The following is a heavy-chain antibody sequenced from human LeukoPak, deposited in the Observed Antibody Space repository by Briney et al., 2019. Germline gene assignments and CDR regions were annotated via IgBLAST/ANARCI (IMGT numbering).Heavy chain of an antibody. CDR2: INHSGST. J-gene: IGHJ6*02. D-gene: IGHD5-18*01. CDR1: GGSFSGYY. CDR3: ARGSRYSYGYIYYYGMDV. V-gene: IGHV4-34*01. Sequence: SETLSLTCAVYGGSFSGYYWSWIRQPPGKGLEWIGEINHSGSTNYNPSLKSRVTISVDTSKTQFSLKLSSVTAADTAVYYCARGSRYSYGYIYYYGMDVWGQGTTVTVSS.